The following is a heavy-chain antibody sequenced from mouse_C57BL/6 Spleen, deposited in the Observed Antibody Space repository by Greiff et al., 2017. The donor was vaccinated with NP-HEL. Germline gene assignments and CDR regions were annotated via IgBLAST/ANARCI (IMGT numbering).Heavy chain of an antibody. V-gene: IGHV1-85*01. CDR2: IYPRDGST. J-gene: IGHJ2*01. D-gene: IGHD1-1*01. CDR3: ASPYYYGSPYFDY. CDR1: GYTFTSYD. Sequence: QVQLKESGPELVKPGASVKLSCKASGYTFTSYDINWVKQRPGQGLEWIGWIYPRDGSTKYNEKFKGKATLTVDTSSSTAYMKLHSLTSEDSAVYFCASPYYYGSPYFDYWGQGTTLTVSS.